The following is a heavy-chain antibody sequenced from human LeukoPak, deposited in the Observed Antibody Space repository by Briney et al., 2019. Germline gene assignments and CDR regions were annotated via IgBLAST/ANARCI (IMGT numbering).Heavy chain of an antibody. J-gene: IGHJ4*02. D-gene: IGHD5-18*01. CDR3: ARGALDTAMANYFDY. CDR2: IYSGGST. Sequence: GGSLRLSCAASGFTFSSYSMNWVRQAPGKGLEWVSVIYSGGSTYCADSVKGRFTISRDNSKNTLYLQMNSLRAEDTAVYYCARGALDTAMANYFDYWGQGTLVTVSS. CDR1: GFTFSSYS. V-gene: IGHV3-53*01.